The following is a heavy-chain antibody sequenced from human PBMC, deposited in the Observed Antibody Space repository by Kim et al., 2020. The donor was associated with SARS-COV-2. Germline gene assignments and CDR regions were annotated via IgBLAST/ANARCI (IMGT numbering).Heavy chain of an antibody. D-gene: IGHD6-13*01. J-gene: IGHJ3*02. V-gene: IGHV7-4-1*02. Sequence: ASVKVSCKASGYTFTSYAMNWVRQAPGQGLEWMGWINTNTGNPTYAQGFTGRFVFSLDTSVSTAYLQISSLKAEDTAVYYCARGYKQQLVGRDDAFDIWGQGTMVTVSS. CDR1: GYTFTSYA. CDR3: ARGYKQQLVGRDDAFDI. CDR2: INTNTGNP.